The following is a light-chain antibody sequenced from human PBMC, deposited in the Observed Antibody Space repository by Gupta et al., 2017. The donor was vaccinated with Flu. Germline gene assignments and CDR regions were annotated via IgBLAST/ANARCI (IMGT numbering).Light chain of an antibody. Sequence: ESVLTQSPATLSLSPGERATLSCRASPSVSSYLAWYQHKPGQAPRLLIYDASNRATGIPARFSGSGSGTDFTLTISSLEPEDFAVYYCQQRSNWRVTFGQGTKVEIK. CDR1: PSVSSY. J-gene: IGKJ1*01. CDR3: QQRSNWRVT. CDR2: DAS. V-gene: IGKV3-11*01.